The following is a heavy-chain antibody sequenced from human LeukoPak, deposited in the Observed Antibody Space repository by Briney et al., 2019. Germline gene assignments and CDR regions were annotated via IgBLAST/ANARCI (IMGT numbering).Heavy chain of an antibody. CDR3: TTGHDSPFYYYYYMDV. J-gene: IGHJ6*03. Sequence: PGRSLRLSCAASGFTFSSYGMHWVRQAPGKGLEWVAVISYDGSNKYYADSVKGRFTISRDNSKNTLYLQMNSLKTEDTAVYYCTTGHDSPFYYYYYMDVWGKGTTVTVSS. V-gene: IGHV3-30*03. CDR2: ISYDGSNK. D-gene: IGHD3-3*01. CDR1: GFTFSSYG.